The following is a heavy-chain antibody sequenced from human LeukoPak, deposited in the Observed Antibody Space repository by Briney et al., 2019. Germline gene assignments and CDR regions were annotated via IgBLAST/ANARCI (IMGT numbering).Heavy chain of an antibody. D-gene: IGHD2-15*01. CDR3: AKDYCRDGNCPFPFLNS. J-gene: IGHJ4*02. V-gene: IGHV3-43*02. Sequence: GGSLRLSCAASGFTFDDYAMHWGRQAPGKGLEWVSIITGAGGRYYGDSVKGRFILSRDDSKNTVYMQMSSLRAEDTATYYCAKDYCRDGNCPFPFLNSWGQGTLVTVSS. CDR1: GFTFDDYA. CDR2: ITGAGGR.